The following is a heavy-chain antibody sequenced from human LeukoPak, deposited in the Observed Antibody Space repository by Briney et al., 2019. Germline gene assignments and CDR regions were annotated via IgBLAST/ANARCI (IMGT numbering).Heavy chain of an antibody. V-gene: IGHV1-69*04. J-gene: IGHJ4*02. Sequence: GASVKVSCKASGGTFSSYAISWVRQAPGQGLEWMGRIIPILGIANYAQKFQGRVTITADKSTSTAYMELSSLRSEDTAVYYCARDPSGSYYNYWGQGTLVTVSS. CDR1: GGTFSSYA. D-gene: IGHD1-26*01. CDR2: IIPILGIA. CDR3: ARDPSGSYYNY.